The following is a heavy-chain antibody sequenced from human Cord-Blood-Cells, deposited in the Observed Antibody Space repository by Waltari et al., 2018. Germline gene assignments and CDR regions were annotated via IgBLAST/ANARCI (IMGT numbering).Heavy chain of an antibody. Sequence: EVQLVESGGGLVQPGGSLRLSCAASGFTFSSYWMHWFRQAPGKGLVWFSRINSDGSSTSYADSVKGRFTISRDNAKNTLYLQMNSLRAEDTAVYYCARGGDYSNAFDIWGQGTMVTVSS. V-gene: IGHV3-74*01. CDR1: GFTFSSYW. J-gene: IGHJ3*02. CDR3: ARGGDYSNAFDI. CDR2: INSDGSST. D-gene: IGHD4-4*01.